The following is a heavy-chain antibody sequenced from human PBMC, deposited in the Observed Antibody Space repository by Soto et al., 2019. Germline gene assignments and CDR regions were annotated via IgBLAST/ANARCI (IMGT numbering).Heavy chain of an antibody. V-gene: IGHV3-21*01. CDR2: ISSSGGSV. CDR3: ARGRSINTNRAY. D-gene: IGHD6-6*01. Sequence: EVQLVESGGGLVKPGGSLRLSCAASGFTFSTYSMTWVRQAPGKGLEWISSISSSGGSVSYAESVKGRFTISRDNAKNSLYLQMDSLRAEDTAVYYCARGRSINTNRAYGGQGTLVTVSS. CDR1: GFTFSTYS. J-gene: IGHJ4*02.